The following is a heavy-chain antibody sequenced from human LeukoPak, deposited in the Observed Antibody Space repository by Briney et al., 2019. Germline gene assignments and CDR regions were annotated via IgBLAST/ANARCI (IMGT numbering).Heavy chain of an antibody. CDR3: ARSNQADDY. J-gene: IGHJ4*02. CDR1: GXTFSNYW. D-gene: IGHD1-14*01. CDR2: INPGGSST. Sequence: PGGSLRLSCAASGXTFSNYWMHWVRQVPGKGLVWVSRINPGGSSTTYADSVRGRFTISRDNAKNTLYLQMDSLRAEDTGVYYCARSNQADDYWGQGTLVTVSS. V-gene: IGHV3-74*01.